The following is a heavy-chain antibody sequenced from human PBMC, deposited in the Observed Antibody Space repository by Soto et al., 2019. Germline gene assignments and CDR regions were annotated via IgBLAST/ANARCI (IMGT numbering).Heavy chain of an antibody. J-gene: IGHJ5*02. Sequence: PGKGLEWIGYIYYSGSTYYNPSLKSRVTISVDTSKNQFSLKLSSVTAADTAVYYCASWSGSYRGGWFDPWGQGTLVTVSS. V-gene: IGHV4-30-4*01. CDR2: IYYSGST. CDR3: ASWSGSYRGGWFDP. D-gene: IGHD1-26*01.